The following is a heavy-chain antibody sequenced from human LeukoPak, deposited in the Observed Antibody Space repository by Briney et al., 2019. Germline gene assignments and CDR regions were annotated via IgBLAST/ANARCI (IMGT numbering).Heavy chain of an antibody. CDR1: GFTFSSYW. J-gene: IGHJ5*02. D-gene: IGHD5-18*01. CDR3: AKNSYGTPNWFDP. Sequence: GGSLRLSCAASGFTFSSYWVHWVRQAPGKGLVWVSRINGDGSSTSYADSVKGRFTISRDNAKNTLYLQMNSLRAEDTAVYYCAKNSYGTPNWFDPWGQGTLVTVSS. CDR2: INGDGSST. V-gene: IGHV3-74*01.